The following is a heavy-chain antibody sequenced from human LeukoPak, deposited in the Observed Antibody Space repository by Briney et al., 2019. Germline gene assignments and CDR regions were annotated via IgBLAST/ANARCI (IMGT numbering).Heavy chain of an antibody. CDR1: GGSIRSYY. CDR2: IYTSGST. J-gene: IGHJ6*03. CDR3: ARDSNYDVYYYMDV. V-gene: IGHV4-4*07. Sequence: PSETLSLTCTVSGGSIRSYYWSWIRQPAGKGLEWIGRIYTSGSTNYNPSLKSRVTMSVDTSKNQFSLKLSSVTAADTAVYYCARDSNYDVYYYMDVWGKGTTVTVSS. D-gene: IGHD4-11*01.